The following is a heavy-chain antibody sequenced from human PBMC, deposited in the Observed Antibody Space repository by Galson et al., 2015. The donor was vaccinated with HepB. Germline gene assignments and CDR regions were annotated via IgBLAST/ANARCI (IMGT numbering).Heavy chain of an antibody. D-gene: IGHD2-15*01. CDR2: IFAGGGST. J-gene: IGHJ4*02. V-gene: IGHV1-46*01. CDR1: GYTLTTYH. CDR3: ARETPDTYYFDY. Sequence: VKVSCKASGYTLTTYHYHWVRQAPGQGPEWMVKIFAGGGSTRYAERFQGRVTLTRDSSTSTIYMEVSSLRSDDTAVYYCARETPDTYYFDYWGQGTLVTVSS.